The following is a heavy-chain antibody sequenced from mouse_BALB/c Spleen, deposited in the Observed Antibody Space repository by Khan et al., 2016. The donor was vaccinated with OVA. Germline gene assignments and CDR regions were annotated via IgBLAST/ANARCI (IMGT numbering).Heavy chain of an antibody. J-gene: IGHJ3*01. D-gene: IGHD1-3*01. CDR1: GYTFTDFA. V-gene: IGHV1S137*01. CDR2: ISTSYGDA. Sequence: QVQLQQSGAELVRPGVSVKISCKGSGYTFTDFAMHWVKQSHAKSLEWIGVISTSYGDASYNQKFKGKATMTVDKSSSTAYMELARLTSEDSAIYYCARGSGNSRFAYWGQGTLVTVSA. CDR3: ARGSGNSRFAY.